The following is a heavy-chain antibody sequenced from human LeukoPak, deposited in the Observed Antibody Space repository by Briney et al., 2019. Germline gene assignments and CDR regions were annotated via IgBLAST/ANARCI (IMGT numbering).Heavy chain of an antibody. CDR1: GGSIXXXY. D-gene: IGHD2-2*01. CDR3: ARGVVVPAASLTYYFDY. V-gene: IGHV4-59*08. Sequence: SLTXXXXGGSIXXXYWXXXRXXPGKXLEXIGXIYYSGSTNYNPSLKSRVTISVDTSKNQFSLKLSSVTAADTAVYYCARGVVVPAASLTYYFDYWGQGTLVTVSS. CDR2: IYYSGST. J-gene: IGHJ4*02.